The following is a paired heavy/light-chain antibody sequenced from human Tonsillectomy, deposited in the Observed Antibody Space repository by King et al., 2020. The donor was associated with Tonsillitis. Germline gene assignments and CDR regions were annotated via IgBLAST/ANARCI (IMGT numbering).Light chain of an antibody. CDR2: GAS. V-gene: IGKV3-20*01. CDR3: QQYRSSSPT. Sequence: EIVLTQSPGTLSLSPGERATLSCRASQSVTSGYLAWYQQKFGQAPRLLIYGASRRATGIPDRFSGSGSGTEFTLTIGRLEPEDFAVYFCQQYRSSSPTFGQGTKVEIK. CDR1: QSVTSGY. J-gene: IGKJ1*01.
Heavy chain of an antibody. D-gene: IGHD2-15*01. Sequence: QVQLVQAGGEVKKPGASVRVSCKASGYAFSSFYMHWVRQAPGQGLEWMGLINPSGGSTLYTQKFQGRVSMTRDTSTSTVYMELSGLRSEDTAIYYCARSIIDWSLPGYFFDYWGQGILVTVSS. CDR2: INPSGGST. V-gene: IGHV1-46*01. CDR3: ARSIIDWSLPGYFFDY. CDR1: GYAFSSFY. J-gene: IGHJ4*02.